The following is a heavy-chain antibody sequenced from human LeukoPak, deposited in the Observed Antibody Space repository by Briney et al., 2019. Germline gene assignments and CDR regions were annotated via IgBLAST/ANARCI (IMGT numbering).Heavy chain of an antibody. CDR1: GYSFSNHW. D-gene: IGHD3-10*01. Sequence: GESLKISCQGSGYSFSNHWIAWVRKMPGKGLEWMAMMYPGDSDTRYSPSFQGQVTISADKSISTAYLQWSSLKASDTAMYYCARHVDITMVRGVIETPYFDYWGQGTLVTVSS. V-gene: IGHV5-51*01. CDR3: ARHVDITMVRGVIETPYFDY. J-gene: IGHJ4*02. CDR2: MYPGDSDT.